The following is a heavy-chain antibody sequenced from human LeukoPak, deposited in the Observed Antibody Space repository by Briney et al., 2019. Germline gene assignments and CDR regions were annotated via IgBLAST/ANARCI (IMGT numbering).Heavy chain of an antibody. D-gene: IGHD5-12*01. J-gene: IGHJ4*02. CDR3: AKGAYDYIEIAYFDY. CDR1: GFTFISYA. CDR2: ISGNGVST. Sequence: GGSLRLSCAASGFTFISYAMSWVRQAPGKGLEWVSSISGNGVSTYYADSVKGRFTISRDKSKNTLYLKMNSLRAEDTAVYYCAKGAYDYIEIAYFDYWGQGSLVTVSS. V-gene: IGHV3-23*01.